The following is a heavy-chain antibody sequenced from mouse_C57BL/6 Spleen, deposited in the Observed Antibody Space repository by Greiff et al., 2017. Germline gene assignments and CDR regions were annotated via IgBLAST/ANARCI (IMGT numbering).Heavy chain of an antibody. J-gene: IGHJ2*01. CDR2: FYPGSGSI. D-gene: IGHD1-1*01. CDR3: ARHEGEAYYYGSSYDYFDY. CDR1: GYTFTEYT. V-gene: IGHV1-62-2*01. Sequence: QVQLQQSGAELVKPGASVKLSCKASGYTFTEYTIHWVKQRSGQGLGWIGWFYPGSGSIKYNEKFKDKATLTADKSSSTVYMELSRLTSEDSAVYFCARHEGEAYYYGSSYDYFDYWGQGTTLTVSS.